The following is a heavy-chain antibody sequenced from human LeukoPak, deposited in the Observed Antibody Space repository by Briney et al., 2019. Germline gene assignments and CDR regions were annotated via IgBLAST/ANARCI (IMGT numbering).Heavy chain of an antibody. V-gene: IGHV4-59*01. D-gene: IGHD4-17*01. Sequence: ASETLSLTCTVSGGSISSYYWSWIRQPPGKGLEWIGHITYTGSTNYNPSLKSRVTISLDTSKKQFSLKLSSVTAADTAVYYCARVPTDYGNDAFDIWGQGTMVTVSS. CDR2: ITYTGST. J-gene: IGHJ3*02. CDR1: GGSISSYY. CDR3: ARVPTDYGNDAFDI.